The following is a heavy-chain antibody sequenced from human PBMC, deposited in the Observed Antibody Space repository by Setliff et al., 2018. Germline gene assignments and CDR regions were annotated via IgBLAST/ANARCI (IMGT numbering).Heavy chain of an antibody. CDR2: INPNSGGT. Sequence: ASVKVSCKASGYTFTGYYMHWVRQAPGQGLEWMGWINPNSGGTNYAQKFQGRVTMTRDTSISTAYMELSRLRSDDTAVYYCARSVAAAGTTKKYYYYLDVWGQGTTVTVSS. V-gene: IGHV1-2*02. CDR3: ARSVAAAGTTKKYYYYLDV. CDR1: GYTFTGYY. D-gene: IGHD6-13*01. J-gene: IGHJ6*03.